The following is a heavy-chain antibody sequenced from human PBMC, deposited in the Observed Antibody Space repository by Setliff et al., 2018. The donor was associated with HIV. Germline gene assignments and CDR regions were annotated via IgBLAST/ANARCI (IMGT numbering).Heavy chain of an antibody. D-gene: IGHD6-13*01. CDR1: GGSFSGYC. CDR2: IQHSGRI. Sequence: PSETLSLTCAVYGGSFSGYCWSWIRQPPGKGLEWIGEIQHSGRINYNPSLRSRVTTSVDTSKNQFSLRLRSVTAADTAVYYCARVSGSSWYSIPRYYYYSMDVWGNGTTVTVSS. J-gene: IGHJ6*03. V-gene: IGHV4-34*01. CDR3: ARVSGSSWYSIPRYYYYSMDV.